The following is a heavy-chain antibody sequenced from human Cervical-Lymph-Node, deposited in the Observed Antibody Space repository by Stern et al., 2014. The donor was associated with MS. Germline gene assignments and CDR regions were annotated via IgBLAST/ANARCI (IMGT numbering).Heavy chain of an antibody. V-gene: IGHV3-11*01. J-gene: IGHJ4*02. Sequence: LQLVESGGGLVKPGGSLRLSCAASGFTFSDYYMSWIRQAPGKGLEWVSYISRSVSSIYYADSVKGRFTISRDNAKNSLHLQMNSLRAEDTAVYYCARDSPSWGWCFDYWGQGTLVTVSS. CDR2: ISRSVSSI. CDR3: ARDSPSWGWCFDY. D-gene: IGHD6-19*01. CDR1: GFTFSDYY.